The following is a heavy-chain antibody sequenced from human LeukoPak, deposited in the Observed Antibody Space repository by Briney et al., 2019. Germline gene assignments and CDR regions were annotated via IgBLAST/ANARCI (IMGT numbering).Heavy chain of an antibody. V-gene: IGHV3-21*01. CDR2: ISSSGSYM. CDR3: ARCALGVWADNYYMDV. Sequence: GGSLRLSCSASESLKGYAMSWVRQAPGMGLEWVASISSSGSYMYYADSVKGRFIISRDNAKKSLSLEMNSLTSQDTAIYCCARCALGVWADNYYMDVWGTGTTVIVSS. CDR1: ESLKGYA. J-gene: IGHJ6*03. D-gene: IGHD3-16*01.